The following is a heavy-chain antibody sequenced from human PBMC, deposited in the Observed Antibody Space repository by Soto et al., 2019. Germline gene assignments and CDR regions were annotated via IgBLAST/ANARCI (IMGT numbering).Heavy chain of an antibody. Sequence: VQLVESGGGVVQPGRSLRLSCAASEFTFSNFAMHWVRQAPGKGLEWVAVISYDGDDKKFADSVKGRLTISRDNSKNTLFLQMNSLRPEDTADYFCAKDSGRGSADYYFDYWGRGTVVTASS. D-gene: IGHD3-10*01. V-gene: IGHV3-30*18. CDR1: EFTFSNFA. J-gene: IGHJ4*02. CDR3: AKDSGRGSADYYFDY. CDR2: ISYDGDDK.